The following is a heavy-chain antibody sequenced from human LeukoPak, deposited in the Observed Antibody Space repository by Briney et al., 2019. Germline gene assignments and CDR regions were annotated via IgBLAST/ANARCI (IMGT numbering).Heavy chain of an antibody. Sequence: GASVKVSCKASGYTFTDYSITWVRQAPGQGLEWMGGIIPIFGTANYAQKFQGRVTITTDESTSTAYMELSSLRSEDTAVYYCATLGGYGGRYFDLWGRGTLVTVSS. CDR1: GYTFTDYS. CDR3: ATLGGYGGRYFDL. D-gene: IGHD4-23*01. V-gene: IGHV1-69*05. J-gene: IGHJ2*01. CDR2: IIPIFGTA.